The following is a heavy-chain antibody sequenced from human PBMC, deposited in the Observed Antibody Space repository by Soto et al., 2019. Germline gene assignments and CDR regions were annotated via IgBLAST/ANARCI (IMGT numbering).Heavy chain of an antibody. Sequence: QITLKESGPTLVKPTQTLTLTCTFSGFSLSTRGVAVGWFRQPPGKALEWLALIYWDEDKWYSPSLKSRLTTTGDRSKPQLVLPMTNMEPVDTVTYYCAHRPRGYAYYFDYWGQGTLVTVSS. J-gene: IGHJ4*02. V-gene: IGHV2-5*02. CDR2: IYWDEDK. D-gene: IGHD5-12*01. CDR3: AHRPRGYAYYFDY. CDR1: GFSLSTRGVA.